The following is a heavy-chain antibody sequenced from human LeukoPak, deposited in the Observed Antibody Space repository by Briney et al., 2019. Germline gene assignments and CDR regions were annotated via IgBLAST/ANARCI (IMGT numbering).Heavy chain of an antibody. CDR1: GYTFTSYA. CDR3: ARGRSPTTSYYYYGMDV. V-gene: IGHV1-3*01. CDR2: INAGNGNT. J-gene: IGHJ6*02. Sequence: ASVTVSCTASGYTFTSYAMHWVRQAPGQRLEWMGWINAGNGNTKYSQKFQGRVTITRDTSASTAYMELSSLRSEDTAVYYCARGRSPTTSYYYYGMDVWGQGTTVTVSS. D-gene: IGHD4-11*01.